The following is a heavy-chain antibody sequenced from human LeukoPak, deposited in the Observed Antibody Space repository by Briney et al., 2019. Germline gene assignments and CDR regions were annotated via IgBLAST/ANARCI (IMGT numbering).Heavy chain of an antibody. J-gene: IGHJ4*02. D-gene: IGHD6-6*01. CDR3: ARGGLVARATFDY. CDR1: GDSVSRNSVA. CDR2: TYYRSKWYS. V-gene: IGHV6-1*01. Sequence: SQTLSLTCAISGDSVSRNSVAWNWVRQSPSRGLEWLGRTYYRSKWYSDYAVSVKSRITINPDTSKNQVSLQLNSVTPEDTAVYYCARGGLVARATFDYWGQGTLVTVSS.